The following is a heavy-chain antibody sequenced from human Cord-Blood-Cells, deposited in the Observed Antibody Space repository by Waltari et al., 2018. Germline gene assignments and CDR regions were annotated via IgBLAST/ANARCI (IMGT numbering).Heavy chain of an antibody. V-gene: IGHV3-30-3*01. Sequence: QVQLVESGGGVVQPGRSLRLSCAASGFTFSSYAMHWFRQAPGKGLEWVAVISYDGSNKYYADSVKGRFTISRDNSKNTLYLQMNSLRAEDTAVYYCARDPPTTVTTSEADYWGQGTLVTVSS. D-gene: IGHD4-17*01. CDR1: GFTFSSYA. J-gene: IGHJ4*02. CDR2: ISYDGSNK. CDR3: ARDPPTTVTTSEADY.